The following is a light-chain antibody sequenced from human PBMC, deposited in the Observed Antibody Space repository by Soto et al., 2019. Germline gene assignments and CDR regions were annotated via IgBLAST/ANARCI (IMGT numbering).Light chain of an antibody. V-gene: IGKV1-9*01. CDR1: PAIASF. Sequence: IQLTQSPSSLSASVGDRVTITCRASPAIASFLAWYQQKPGTAPKLLIYDAATLQSGVPSRFSGSRSGTEYPLTIGSLQPEDFATYYCQQLNGSPWTFGQGTKVEI. J-gene: IGKJ1*01. CDR2: DAA. CDR3: QQLNGSPWT.